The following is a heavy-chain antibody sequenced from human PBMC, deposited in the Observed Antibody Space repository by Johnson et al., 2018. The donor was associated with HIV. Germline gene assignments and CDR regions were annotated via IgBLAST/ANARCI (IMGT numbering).Heavy chain of an antibody. CDR2: ISYDGSNK. J-gene: IGHJ3*02. D-gene: IGHD6-13*01. Sequence: QVQLVESGGGLVRPGGSLRISCAASGFTFSSYAMHWVRQAPGKGLEWVAIISYDGSNKYYADSVKGRFTISRDNSKNTLYLQMNSLKTEDTAVYYCTTDISSAAARPRDAFDIWGQGTMVTVSS. CDR3: TTDISSAAARPRDAFDI. CDR1: GFTFSSYA. V-gene: IGHV3-30*04.